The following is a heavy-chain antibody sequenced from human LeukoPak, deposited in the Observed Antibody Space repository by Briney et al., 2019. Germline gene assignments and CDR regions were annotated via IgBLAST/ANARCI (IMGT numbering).Heavy chain of an antibody. V-gene: IGHV3-33*01. CDR2: IWYDGSNK. CDR3: ARDLGYYDILTGYYPDY. D-gene: IGHD3-9*01. CDR1: GFTFSSYG. Sequence: PGGSLRLSCAASGFTFSSYGMHWVRQAPGKGLEWVAVIWYDGSNKYYADSVKGRFTISRDNSENTLYLQMNSLRAEDTAVYYCARDLGYYDILTGYYPDYWGRGTLVTVSS. J-gene: IGHJ4*02.